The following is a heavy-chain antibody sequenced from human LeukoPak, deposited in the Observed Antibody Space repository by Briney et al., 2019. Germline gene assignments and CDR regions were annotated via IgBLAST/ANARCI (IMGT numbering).Heavy chain of an antibody. D-gene: IGHD3-22*01. V-gene: IGHV3-74*01. J-gene: IGHJ5*02. Sequence: GGSLRLSCVASGFTFSSYWMHWVRQAPGKGLVWVSRINSDGSSTSYADSVKGRFTISRDNAKNTLYLQMNSLRAEDTAVYYCARYYDSSGYMWFDPWGQGTLVTVSS. CDR2: INSDGSST. CDR1: GFTFSSYW. CDR3: ARYYDSSGYMWFDP.